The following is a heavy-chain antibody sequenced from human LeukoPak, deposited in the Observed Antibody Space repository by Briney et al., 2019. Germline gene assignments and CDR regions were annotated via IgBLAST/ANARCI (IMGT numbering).Heavy chain of an antibody. V-gene: IGHV3-23*01. CDR3: AKDSYYGSGSYSYYGMDV. Sequence: GGSLRLSCAASGFTFSSYAMSWVRQAPGKGLEWVSVISGSGGSTYYADSEKGRFTISRDNSKNTLYLHMNSLRAEDTAVYYCAKDSYYGSGSYSYYGMDVWGKGTTVTVSS. D-gene: IGHD3-10*01. J-gene: IGHJ6*04. CDR1: GFTFSSYA. CDR2: ISGSGGST.